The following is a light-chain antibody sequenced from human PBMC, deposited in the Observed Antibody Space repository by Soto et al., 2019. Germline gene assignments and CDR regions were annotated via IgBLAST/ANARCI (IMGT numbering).Light chain of an antibody. CDR2: AAS. V-gene: IGKV1-39*01. Sequence: DIQLTQSPSSLSASVGDRVTITCRASHHMTSYLNWYQQKPGKVPKLLIYAASSLQSGVPSRFSGSGSGTDFTLTISSLQPEDFATYYCQQGYSTRAFGQGTKVEIK. CDR1: HHMTSY. CDR3: QQGYSTRA. J-gene: IGKJ1*01.